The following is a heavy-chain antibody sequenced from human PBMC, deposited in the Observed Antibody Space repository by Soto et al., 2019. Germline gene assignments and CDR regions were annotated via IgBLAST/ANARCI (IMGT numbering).Heavy chain of an antibody. CDR2: IKSKTDGGTT. CDR1: GFTFSNAW. V-gene: IGHV3-15*01. Sequence: GSLRLSCAASGFTFSNAWMSWVRQAPGKRLEWVGRIKSKTDGGTTDYAAPVKGRFTISRDDSKNTLYLQMNSLKTEDTAVYYCTTLADRSSWTDPIDYYFDYWGQGTPVTVSS. J-gene: IGHJ4*02. D-gene: IGHD6-13*01. CDR3: TTLADRSSWTDPIDYYFDY.